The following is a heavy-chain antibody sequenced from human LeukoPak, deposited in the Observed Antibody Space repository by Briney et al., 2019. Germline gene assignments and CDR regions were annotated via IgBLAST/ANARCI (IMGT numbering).Heavy chain of an antibody. CDR3: ASSKYYDFWTGRFDY. CDR1: GFTFDDYG. D-gene: IGHD3-3*01. Sequence: GGSLRLSCAASGFTFDDYGMSWVRQAPGKGLEWVSGINWNGGSTGYADSVKGRFTISRDNAKNSLYLQTNSLRAEDTALYYCASSKYYDFWTGRFDYWGQGTLVTVSS. CDR2: INWNGGST. J-gene: IGHJ4*02. V-gene: IGHV3-20*04.